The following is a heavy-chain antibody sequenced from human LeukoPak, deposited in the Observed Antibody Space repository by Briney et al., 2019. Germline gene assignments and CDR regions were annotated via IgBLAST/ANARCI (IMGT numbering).Heavy chain of an antibody. Sequence: GGSLRLSCAASGFTFSSYSMNWVRQAPGKGLEWVSGISWNSGSIGYADSVKGRFTISRDNAKNSLYLQMNSLRAEDTALYYCAKPKGVQLWPGPYYFDYWGQRTLVTVSS. D-gene: IGHD5-18*01. V-gene: IGHV3-9*01. CDR3: AKPKGVQLWPGPYYFDY. CDR2: ISWNSGSI. J-gene: IGHJ4*02. CDR1: GFTFSSYS.